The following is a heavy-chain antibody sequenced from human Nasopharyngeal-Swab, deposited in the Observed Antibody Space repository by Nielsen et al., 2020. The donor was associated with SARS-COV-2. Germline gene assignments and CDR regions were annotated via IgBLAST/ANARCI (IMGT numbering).Heavy chain of an antibody. V-gene: IGHV4-59*01. D-gene: IGHD5-18*01. Sequence: SETLSLTCTVSGGSISSYYWSWIRQPPGKGLEWTGYIYYSGSTNYNPSLKSRVTISVDTSKNQFSLKLSSVTAADTAVYYCARGGYSYGSALAWYMDVWGKGTTVTVS. CDR2: IYYSGST. J-gene: IGHJ6*03. CDR3: ARGGYSYGSALAWYMDV. CDR1: GGSISSYY.